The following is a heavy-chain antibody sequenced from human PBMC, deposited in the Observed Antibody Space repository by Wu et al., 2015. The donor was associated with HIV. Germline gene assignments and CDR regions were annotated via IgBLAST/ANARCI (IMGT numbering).Heavy chain of an antibody. CDR3: NRGMQRWVNDAFDI. D-gene: IGHD3-16*01. CDR2: IAGYNGNT. J-gene: IGHJ3*02. Sequence: QVQLVQSEAQVKKPGASVTISCNCSGYTFTTYGIFWVRQAPGQGLEWMGWIAGYNGNTNYAHNFQDRVTMTTDTSTSTVNMQLGTLTSEDTAVYYCNRGMQRWVNDAFDIWGQGTMVTVSS. CDR1: GYTFTTYG. V-gene: IGHV1-18*01.